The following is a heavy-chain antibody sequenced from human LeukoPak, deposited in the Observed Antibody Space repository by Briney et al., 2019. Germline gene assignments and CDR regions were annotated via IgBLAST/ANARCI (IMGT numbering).Heavy chain of an antibody. D-gene: IGHD3-10*01. V-gene: IGHV4-34*01. J-gene: IGHJ5*02. Sequence: SETLSLTCAVYGGSFSGYSWSWIRQPPGKGLEWIGEINHSGSTNYNPSLKSRVTISVDTSKNQFSLKLSSVTAADTAVYYCASRGGSGSYYNNWFDPWGQGTLVTVSS. CDR1: GGSFSGYS. CDR3: ASRGGSGSYYNNWFDP. CDR2: INHSGST.